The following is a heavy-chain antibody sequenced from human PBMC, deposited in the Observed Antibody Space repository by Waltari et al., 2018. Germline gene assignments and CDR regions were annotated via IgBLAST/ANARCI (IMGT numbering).Heavy chain of an antibody. Sequence: EVHLVQSGAEVKRPGATVKISCKASGYTFTEHYLHWVRQAPGKGLAWMGHVDPEDGETEISDKFQGRVAMTADTSTETAYIEVRSLTSDDMAVYYCATKMSDQWLREWGQGTLVTVSS. J-gene: IGHJ1*01. CDR3: ATKMSDQWLRE. CDR2: VDPEDGET. V-gene: IGHV1-69-2*01. CDR1: GYTFTEHY. D-gene: IGHD6-19*01.